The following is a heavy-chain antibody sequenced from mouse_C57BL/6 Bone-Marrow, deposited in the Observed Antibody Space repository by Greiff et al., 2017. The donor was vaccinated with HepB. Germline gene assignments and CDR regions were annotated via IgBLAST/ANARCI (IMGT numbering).Heavy chain of an antibody. J-gene: IGHJ2*01. CDR1: GYTFTSYG. D-gene: IGHD1-1*01. V-gene: IGHV1-81*01. Sequence: VQLQESGAELARPGASVKLSCKASGYTFTSYGISWVKQRTGQGLEWIGEIYPRSGNTYYNEKFKGKATLTADKSSSTAYMELRSLTSEDSAVYFCARRITTVVARGFDYWGQGTTLTVSS. CDR2: IYPRSGNT. CDR3: ARRITTVVARGFDY.